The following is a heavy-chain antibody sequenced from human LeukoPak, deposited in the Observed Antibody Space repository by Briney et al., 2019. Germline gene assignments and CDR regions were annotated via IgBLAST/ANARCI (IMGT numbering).Heavy chain of an antibody. J-gene: IGHJ6*03. D-gene: IGHD1-26*01. V-gene: IGHV4-39*01. Sequence: ASETLSLTCTVSGGSISSSSYYWGWIRQPPGKGLEWIGSMYYTGSTYYNPSLKSRVTVSVDKSKNHFSLKLSSVTAADTAVYYCARHLSRVGATNYYYYYMDVWGKGTTVTVSS. CDR2: MYYTGST. CDR1: GGSISSSSYY. CDR3: ARHLSRVGATNYYYYYMDV.